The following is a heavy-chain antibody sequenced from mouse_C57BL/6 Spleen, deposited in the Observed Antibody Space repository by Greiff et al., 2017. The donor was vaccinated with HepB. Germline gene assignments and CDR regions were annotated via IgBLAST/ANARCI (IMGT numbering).Heavy chain of an antibody. CDR2: IYPGDGDT. CDR3: ARENWNYAMDY. CDR1: GYAFSSSW. Sequence: VQLQQSGPELVKPGASVKISCKASGYAFSSSWMNWVKQRPGKGLEWIGRIYPGDGDTNYNGKFKGKATLTADKSSSTAYMQLSSLTSEDSAVYCCARENWNYAMDYWGQVTSVTVSS. J-gene: IGHJ4*01. D-gene: IGHD4-1*01. V-gene: IGHV1-82*01.